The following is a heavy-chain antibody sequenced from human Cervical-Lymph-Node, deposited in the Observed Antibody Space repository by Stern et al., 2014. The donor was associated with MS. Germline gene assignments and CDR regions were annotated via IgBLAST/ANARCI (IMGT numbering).Heavy chain of an antibody. Sequence: EVQLVGSGGGLVQPGRSLRLSCAASGFSFDDYAMHWVRQAPGQGLAWVSGISWNSGSIGYADSVKGRFTISRDNTKNSLYLQMNSLRAEDTALYYGAKDIGHRYYDSSGVADYWGQGTLVTVSS. V-gene: IGHV3-9*01. CDR1: GFSFDDYA. CDR3: AKDIGHRYYDSSGVADY. CDR2: ISWNSGSI. D-gene: IGHD3-22*01. J-gene: IGHJ4*02.